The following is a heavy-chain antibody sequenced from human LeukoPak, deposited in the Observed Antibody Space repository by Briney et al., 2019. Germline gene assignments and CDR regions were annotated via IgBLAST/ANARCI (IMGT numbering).Heavy chain of an antibody. J-gene: IGHJ4*02. Sequence: ASVKVSCKASGYSFSTFDVNWVRQATGQGLEWMGWMDPKNGNTGYAQKFQGRVTMTSDTSISTAYMELSRLRSDDTAVYYCASDLRWTHYWGQGTLVTVSS. D-gene: IGHD4-23*01. V-gene: IGHV1-8*01. CDR3: ASDLRWTHY. CDR1: GYSFSTFD. CDR2: MDPKNGNT.